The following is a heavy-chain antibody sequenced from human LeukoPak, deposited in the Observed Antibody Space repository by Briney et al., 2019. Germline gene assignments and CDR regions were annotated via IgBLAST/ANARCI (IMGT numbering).Heavy chain of an antibody. Sequence: KAGGSLRLSCAASGFTFSSYGMSWVRQAPGKGLEWVSSISSSSSYIYYADSVKGRFTISRDNAKNSLYLQMNSLRAEDTAVYYCARFDVVRGVITDYWGQGTLVTVSS. CDR3: ARFDVVRGVITDY. V-gene: IGHV3-21*01. J-gene: IGHJ4*02. CDR1: GFTFSSYG. CDR2: ISSSSSYI. D-gene: IGHD3-10*01.